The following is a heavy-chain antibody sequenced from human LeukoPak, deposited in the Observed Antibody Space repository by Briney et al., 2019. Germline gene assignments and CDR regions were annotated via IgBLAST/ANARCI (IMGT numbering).Heavy chain of an antibody. Sequence: ASVKVSCKTSGYTFTNYGISWVRQAPGQGLEWMGCISAYTGDTISAQKFQGRVTMTTDTSTNTAYMELRSLRSEDTAVYYCARGQLRFLEWLSNWFDPWGQGTLVTVSS. J-gene: IGHJ5*02. V-gene: IGHV1-18*01. CDR3: ARGQLRFLEWLSNWFDP. CDR1: GYTFTNYG. D-gene: IGHD3-3*01. CDR2: ISAYTGDT.